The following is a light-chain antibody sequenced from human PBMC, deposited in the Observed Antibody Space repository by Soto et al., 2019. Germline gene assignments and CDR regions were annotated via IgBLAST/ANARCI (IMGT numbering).Light chain of an antibody. CDR2: AAS. CDR1: QSISSY. Sequence: IQVAQSPSSVSRVGGDRGTRWWPASQSISSYLNWYQQKPGKAPKLLIYAASNLQSGVPSRFSGSGSGTDFTLTISSLQPEDFATYYCQQRHSIPWTFGQGTKVDIK. V-gene: IGKV1-39*01. CDR3: QQRHSIPWT. J-gene: IGKJ1*01.